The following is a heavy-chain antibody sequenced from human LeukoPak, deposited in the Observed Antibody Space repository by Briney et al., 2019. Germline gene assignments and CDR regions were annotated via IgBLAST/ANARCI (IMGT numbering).Heavy chain of an antibody. CDR1: GGSISSYY. V-gene: IGHV4-59*08. CDR3: ARPSYYYDSFDS. D-gene: IGHD3-22*01. CDR2: IYYSGST. Sequence: PSETLSLTCTVSGGSISSYYWHWIRQPPGKGLEWIGYIYYSGSTDYNPSLKSRVTISVDTSKNQFSLYLSSVTAADTAHYYCARPSYYYDSFDSWGKGTLVTVSS. J-gene: IGHJ4*02.